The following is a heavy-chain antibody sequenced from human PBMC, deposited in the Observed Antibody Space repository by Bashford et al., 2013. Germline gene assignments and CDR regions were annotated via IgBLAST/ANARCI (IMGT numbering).Heavy chain of an antibody. Sequence: RIVVRQAPGKGLEWVSAISGSTRSTYYADSVRGRFTISRDNFKNTLYLQMNSLRAEDTAVYYCAKDRDDYGDPECFDIWGLGTMVTVSS. D-gene: IGHD4-17*01. CDR3: AKDRDDYGDPECFDI. CDR2: ISGSTRST. J-gene: IGHJ3*02. V-gene: IGHV3-23*01.